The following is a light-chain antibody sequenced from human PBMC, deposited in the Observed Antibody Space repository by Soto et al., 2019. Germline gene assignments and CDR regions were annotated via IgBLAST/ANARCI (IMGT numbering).Light chain of an antibody. CDR3: QQYFTSPWT. CDR1: QSILDRSKNKYY. Sequence: DIVMTQSPDSLAVSLGERATFNCKSSQSILDRSKNKYYLAWYQQKSGQPPKLLIYWASLRESEVPDRITGSGSGTDFTLTISSLKAEDVAVYYCQQYFTSPWTFGQGTKVEI. J-gene: IGKJ1*01. V-gene: IGKV4-1*01. CDR2: WAS.